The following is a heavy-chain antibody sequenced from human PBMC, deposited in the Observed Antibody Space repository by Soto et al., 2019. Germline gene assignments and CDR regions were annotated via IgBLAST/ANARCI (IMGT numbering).Heavy chain of an antibody. Sequence: QVQLVQSGAEVKKPGASVKVSCKASGYTFISYNVNWVRQATGQGPEWMGWMNPNTGNTFYAQKFQGRVTMTRDTSMRTAYMELTSLRSEDTAVYYCAREGDSSSSRRAFDLWGQGTMVTVSS. V-gene: IGHV1-8*01. D-gene: IGHD6-6*01. J-gene: IGHJ3*01. CDR1: GYTFISYN. CDR3: AREGDSSSSRRAFDL. CDR2: MNPNTGNT.